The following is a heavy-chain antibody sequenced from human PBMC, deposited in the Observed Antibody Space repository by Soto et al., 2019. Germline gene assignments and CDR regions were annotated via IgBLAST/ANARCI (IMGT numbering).Heavy chain of an antibody. D-gene: IGHD4-17*01. CDR1: GGTFSSYA. V-gene: IGHV1-69*13. Sequence: SVKVSCKASGGTFSSYAISWVRQAPGQGLKWMGGIIPIFGTANYAQKFQGRVTITADESTSTAYMELSSLRSEDTAVYYCARDRATVVTPGLNWFDPWGQGTLVTVSS. CDR2: IIPIFGTA. CDR3: ARDRATVVTPGLNWFDP. J-gene: IGHJ5*02.